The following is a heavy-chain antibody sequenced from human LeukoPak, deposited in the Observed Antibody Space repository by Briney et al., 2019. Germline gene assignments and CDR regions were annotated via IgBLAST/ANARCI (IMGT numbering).Heavy chain of an antibody. J-gene: IGHJ4*02. V-gene: IGHV4-4*02. Sequence: SETLSLTCAVSGGSISSSNWWSWVRPPPGKGLEWIGEIYHSGSTNYNPSLKSRVTISVDKSKNQFSLKLSSVTAADTAVYYCARDSTGGGYYDSSGYYGGFDYWGQGTLVTVSS. CDR1: GGSISSSNW. CDR2: IYHSGST. CDR3: ARDSTGGGYYDSSGYYGGFDY. D-gene: IGHD3-22*01.